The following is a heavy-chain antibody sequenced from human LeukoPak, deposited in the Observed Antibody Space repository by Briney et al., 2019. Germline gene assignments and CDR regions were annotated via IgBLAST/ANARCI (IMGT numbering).Heavy chain of an antibody. Sequence: PSETLSLTCAVYGGSFSGYYWSWIRQPPGKGLEWIGYIYYSGSTSYNPSLKSRVTISVDTSKNQFSLKLSSVTAADTAVYYCARGALGYYYDSSGSLGPWGQGTLVTVSS. CDR2: IYYSGST. D-gene: IGHD3-22*01. CDR1: GGSFSGYY. J-gene: IGHJ5*02. V-gene: IGHV4-59*01. CDR3: ARGALGYYYDSSGSLGP.